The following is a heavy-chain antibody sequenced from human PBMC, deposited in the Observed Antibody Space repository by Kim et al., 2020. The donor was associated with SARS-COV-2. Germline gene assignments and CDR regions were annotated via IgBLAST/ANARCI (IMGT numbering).Heavy chain of an antibody. V-gene: IGHV3-21*01. Sequence: YIYYADSVKGRFTISRDNAKNSLYLQMNSLRAEDTAVYYCARGDWNWFDPWGQGTLVTVSS. CDR2: YI. J-gene: IGHJ5*02. CDR3: ARGDWNWFDP. D-gene: IGHD2-21*02.